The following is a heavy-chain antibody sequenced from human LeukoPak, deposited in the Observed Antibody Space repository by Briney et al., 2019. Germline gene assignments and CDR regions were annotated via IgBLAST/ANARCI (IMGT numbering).Heavy chain of an antibody. Sequence: KSSETLSLTCAVSGGSISSGGYSWSWIRQPPGKGLEWIGYIYHSGSTYYNPSLKSRVTISVDRSKNQFSLKLSSVTAADTAVYYCARVQCSSTSCYGYYNYGMDVWGQGTTVTVSS. J-gene: IGHJ6*02. CDR1: GGSISSGGYS. CDR3: ARVQCSSTSCYGYYNYGMDV. D-gene: IGHD2-2*01. CDR2: IYHSGST. V-gene: IGHV4-30-2*01.